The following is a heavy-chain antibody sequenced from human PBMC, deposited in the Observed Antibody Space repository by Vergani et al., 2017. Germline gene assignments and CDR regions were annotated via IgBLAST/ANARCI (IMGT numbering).Heavy chain of an antibody. V-gene: IGHV3-7*01. CDR3: ARVTLTRDYYYGMDV. Sequence: EVQLLESGGGLVQPGGSLRLSCAASGFTFSSYWMSWVRQAPGKGLEWVANIKQDGSEKYYVDSVKGRFTISRDNAKNSLYLQMNSLRAEDTAVYYCARVTLTRDYYYGMDVWGQGTTVTVSS. CDR1: GFTFSSYW. J-gene: IGHJ6*02. CDR2: IKQDGSEK.